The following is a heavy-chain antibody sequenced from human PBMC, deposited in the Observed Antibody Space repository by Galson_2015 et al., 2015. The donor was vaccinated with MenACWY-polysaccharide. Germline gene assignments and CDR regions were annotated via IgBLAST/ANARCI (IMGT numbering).Heavy chain of an antibody. CDR3: AKEKYDFWSCYPFPDY. J-gene: IGHJ4*02. V-gene: IGHV3-30*18. CDR1: GFTFSSYG. Sequence: SLRLSCAASGFTFSSYGMHWVRQAPGKGLEWVAVISYDGSNKYYADSVKGRFTISRDNSKNTLYLQMNSLRAEDTAVYYCAKEKYDFWSCYPFPDYWGQGTLVTVSS. CDR2: ISYDGSNK. D-gene: IGHD3-3*01.